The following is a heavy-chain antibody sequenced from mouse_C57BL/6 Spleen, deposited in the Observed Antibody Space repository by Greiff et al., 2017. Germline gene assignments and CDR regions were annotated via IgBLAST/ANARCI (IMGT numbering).Heavy chain of an antibody. CDR1: GYTFTSYG. CDR3: ARNYGSSYPWFAC. CDR2: IYPRSGNT. J-gene: IGHJ3*01. D-gene: IGHD1-1*01. V-gene: IGHV1-81*01. Sequence: VQLQQSGAELARPGASVKLSCTASGYTFTSYGISWVKQRTGQGLEWIGEIYPRSGNTYYNEKFKGKATLTADKSSSTAYMELLSLTSEYSAVYFCARNYGSSYPWFACWGQGTLVTVSA.